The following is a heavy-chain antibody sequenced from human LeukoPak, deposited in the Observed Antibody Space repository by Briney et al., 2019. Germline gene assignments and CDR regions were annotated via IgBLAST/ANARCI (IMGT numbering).Heavy chain of an antibody. J-gene: IGHJ4*02. V-gene: IGHV3-7*03. CDR2: IKQDGSEK. CDR1: GFTFSTDW. CDR3: VTDRGYNYGALRSDH. Sequence: GGSLRLSCAASGFTFSTDWMTWVRQAPGRGLEWVANIKQDGSEKYYVDSVKGRFTISRDNAKNSLFLQMSSLRAEDTAVYYCVTDRGYNYGALRSDHWGQGTLVTVSS. D-gene: IGHD5-18*01.